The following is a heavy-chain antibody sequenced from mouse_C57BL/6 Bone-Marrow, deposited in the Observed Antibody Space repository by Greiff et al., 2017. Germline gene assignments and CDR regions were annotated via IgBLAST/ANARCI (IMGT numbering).Heavy chain of an antibody. CDR2: ISNDGSN. Sequence: EVQLVESGPGLVKPSQSLSLTCSVTGYSITSGYYWNWIRQFPGNKLEWMGYISNDGSNNYNPSLKNRISITRDTSKNQFFLKLNSVTTEDTATYYCARSGLRRGFAYWGQGTLVTVSA. CDR3: ARSGLRRGFAY. D-gene: IGHD2-4*01. CDR1: GYSITSGYY. J-gene: IGHJ3*01. V-gene: IGHV3-6*01.